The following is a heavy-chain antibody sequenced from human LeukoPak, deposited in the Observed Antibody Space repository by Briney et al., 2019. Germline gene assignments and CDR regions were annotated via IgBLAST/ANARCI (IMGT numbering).Heavy chain of an antibody. J-gene: IGHJ4*02. D-gene: IGHD3-22*01. V-gene: IGHV4-34*01. CDR2: INHSGST. CDR3: AREGPYSSDYYYGYYFDY. CDR1: GGSFSGYY. Sequence: SETLSLTCAVYGGSFSGYYWSWIRQPPGKGLEWIGEINHSGSTNYNPSLKSRVTISVDTSKNQFSLKLSSVTAADTAVYYCAREGPYSSDYYYGYYFDYWGQGTLVTVSS.